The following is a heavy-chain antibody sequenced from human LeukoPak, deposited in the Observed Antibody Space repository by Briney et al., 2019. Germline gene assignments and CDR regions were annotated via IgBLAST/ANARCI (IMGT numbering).Heavy chain of an antibody. CDR3: TTDWGYYDSSGYYSTEYFQH. J-gene: IGHJ1*01. V-gene: IGHV3-15*01. CDR2: IKSKTDVGKT. Sequence: GGSLRLSCAASGFTFSNAWMSWVRQAPGKGLEWVGRIKSKTDVGKTDYAAPVKGRFTISRDDSKNTLYLQMNSLKTEDTAVYYCTTDWGYYDSSGYYSTEYFQHWGQGTLVTVSS. CDR1: GFTFSNAW. D-gene: IGHD3-22*01.